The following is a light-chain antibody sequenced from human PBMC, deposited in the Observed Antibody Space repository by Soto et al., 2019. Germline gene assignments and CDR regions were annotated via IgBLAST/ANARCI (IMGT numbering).Light chain of an antibody. Sequence: VIWMTQSPSLLSASTGDRVTLSCRISQGISSYLAWYQQKPGKAPEVLIYAASTLQSGVPSRFSGSGSGTDFTLTISCLQSEDFATYYCQQYYSFPQTFGQGTKVDIK. J-gene: IGKJ1*01. V-gene: IGKV1D-8*01. CDR3: QQYYSFPQT. CDR1: QGISSY. CDR2: AAS.